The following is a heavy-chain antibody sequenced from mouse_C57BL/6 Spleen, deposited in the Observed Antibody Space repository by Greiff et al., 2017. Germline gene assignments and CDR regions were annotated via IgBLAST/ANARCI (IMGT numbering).Heavy chain of an antibody. CDR3: ARTGTSLDY. Sequence: VKLQESGPGLVKPSQSLSLTCSVTGYSITSGYYWNWIRQFPGNKLAWLGYISYDGSNNYNPSLQNRISITRDTSKNQFFLKLNSGTTEDTATYYCARTGTSLDYWGQGTTLTVSS. CDR1: GYSITSGYY. D-gene: IGHD4-1*01. J-gene: IGHJ2*01. CDR2: ISYDGSN. V-gene: IGHV3-6*01.